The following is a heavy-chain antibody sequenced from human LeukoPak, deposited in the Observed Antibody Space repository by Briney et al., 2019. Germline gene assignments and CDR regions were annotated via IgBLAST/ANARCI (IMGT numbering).Heavy chain of an antibody. D-gene: IGHD1-26*01. CDR3: ARDNSVGDYAWWFDP. J-gene: IGHJ5*02. Sequence: GGSLRLSCAASGFTFNSYSMHWVRQAPGKGLEWVTAISDDETYKFYADSVKGRFTISRDNSKNTLYLHMNSLRAEDTAVYYCARDNSVGDYAWWFDPWGQGTLVTVSS. CDR2: ISDDETYK. V-gene: IGHV3-30-3*01. CDR1: GFTFNSYS.